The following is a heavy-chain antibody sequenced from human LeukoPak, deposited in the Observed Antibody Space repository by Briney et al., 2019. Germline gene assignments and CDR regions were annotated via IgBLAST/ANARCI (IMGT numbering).Heavy chain of an antibody. J-gene: IGHJ6*02. D-gene: IGHD5-18*01. Sequence: ASVKVSCKASGYTFTSYDINWVRPATGQGLEWMGWMNPNSGNTGYAQKFQGRVTMTRNTSISTAYMELSSLRSEDTAVYYCARGGYSYGQTYYYYGMDVWGQGTTVTVSS. V-gene: IGHV1-8*01. CDR1: GYTFTSYD. CDR2: MNPNSGNT. CDR3: ARGGYSYGQTYYYYGMDV.